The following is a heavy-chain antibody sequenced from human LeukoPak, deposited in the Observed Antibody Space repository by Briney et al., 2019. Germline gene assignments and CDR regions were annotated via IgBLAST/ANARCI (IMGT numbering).Heavy chain of an antibody. CDR2: INHSGST. CDR3: AILPAYYYDSSGYYYFDY. J-gene: IGHJ4*02. CDR1: GGSFSGYY. V-gene: IGHV4-34*01. D-gene: IGHD3-22*01. Sequence: PSETLSLTCAGYGGSFSGYYWSWIRQPPGKGLEWIREINHSGSTNYNPSLKSRVTISVDTSKNQFSLKLSPVTAADTAVYYCAILPAYYYDSSGYYYFDYWGQGTLVTVSS.